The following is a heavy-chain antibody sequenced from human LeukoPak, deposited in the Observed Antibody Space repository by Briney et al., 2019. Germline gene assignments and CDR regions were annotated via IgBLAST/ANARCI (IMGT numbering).Heavy chain of an antibody. V-gene: IGHV4-59*01. CDR1: GGSISSYY. CDR3: ARGLSSGYYKP. CDR2: IFYSGST. Sequence: PSETLSLTCTVSGGSISSYYWSWIRQPPGKGLEWIGYIFYSGSTNYNPSLKGRVTISVDTSKNQFSLKLSSVTAADAAVYYCARGLSSGYYKPWGQGTLVTVSS. D-gene: IGHD3-22*01. J-gene: IGHJ4*02.